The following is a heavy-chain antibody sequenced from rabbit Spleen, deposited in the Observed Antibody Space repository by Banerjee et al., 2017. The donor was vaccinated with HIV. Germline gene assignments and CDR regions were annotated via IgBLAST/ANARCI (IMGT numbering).Heavy chain of an antibody. CDR2: IDPVFGST. V-gene: IGHV1S47*01. Sequence: QEQVVESGGGLVQPGGSLKLSCKASGFDFSAYGVSWVRQVPGKGLEWIGYIDPVFGSTYYASWVNGRFTISSDNAQNTVFLQMTSLTASDTATYFCARGFASSSGYYLNLWGQGTLVTVS. CDR1: GFDFSAYG. J-gene: IGHJ4*01. CDR3: ARGFASSSGYYLNL. D-gene: IGHD1-1*01.